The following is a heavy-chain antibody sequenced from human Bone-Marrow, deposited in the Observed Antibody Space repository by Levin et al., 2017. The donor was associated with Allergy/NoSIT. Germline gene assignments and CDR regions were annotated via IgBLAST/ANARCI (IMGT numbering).Heavy chain of an antibody. CDR2: IGSGGNPI. D-gene: IGHD2-15*01. Sequence: GESLKISCAASGFTFSNSFMSWVRQAPGKGLECISRIGSGGNPIYYTDSVKGRFTISRDDAKNSLYLQMNSLRDDDTAVYYCAKGGWRYFDYWGQGILVTVSS. CDR3: AKGGWRYFDY. V-gene: IGHV3-48*02. J-gene: IGHJ4*02. CDR1: GFTFSNSF.